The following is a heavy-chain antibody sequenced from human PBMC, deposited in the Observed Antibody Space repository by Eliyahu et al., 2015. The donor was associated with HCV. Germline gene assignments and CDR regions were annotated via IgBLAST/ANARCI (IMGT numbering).Heavy chain of an antibody. D-gene: IGHD5-24*01. Sequence: EVQLXESGGGLVKPGGSLRLSCAASGFTFXXYSMNWVRQAPGKGLEWVSSISSSSSYIYYADSVKGRFTISRDNAKNSLYLQMNSLRAEDTAVYYCAREPGERWLQLGYFDYWGQGTLVTVSS. CDR3: AREPGERWLQLGYFDY. J-gene: IGHJ4*02. V-gene: IGHV3-21*01. CDR2: ISSSSSYI. CDR1: GFTFXXYS.